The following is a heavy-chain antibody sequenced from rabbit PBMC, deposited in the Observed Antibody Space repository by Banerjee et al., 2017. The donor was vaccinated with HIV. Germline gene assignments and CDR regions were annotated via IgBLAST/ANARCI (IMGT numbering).Heavy chain of an antibody. V-gene: IGHV1S7*01. D-gene: IGHD6-1*01. Sequence: QSLEESGGGLVQPGGSLTLSCKASGFDFSSYYMSWVRQAPGKGLEWIGIIYAGKGSTDYASWVNGRFTISSDNAQNTVDLQMNSLTAADTATYFCARSRYYTYGYAGYAPLNLWGPGTLVTVS. CDR3: ARSRYYTYGYAGYAPLNL. J-gene: IGHJ4*01. CDR2: IYAGKGST. CDR1: GFDFSSYY.